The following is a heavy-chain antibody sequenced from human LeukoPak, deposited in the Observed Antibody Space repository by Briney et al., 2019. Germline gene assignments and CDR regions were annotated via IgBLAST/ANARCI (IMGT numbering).Heavy chain of an antibody. V-gene: IGHV1-2*02. CDR2: INPNSGGT. D-gene: IGHD3-22*01. Sequence: ASVKVSCKASGYTFTGYYMHWVRQAPGQGLEWMGWINPNSGGTNYAQKFQGRVTMTRDTSISTAYMELSRLRSDDTAVYYCARSYYDSSEFDPWGQGTLVTVSS. CDR1: GYTFTGYY. CDR3: ARSYYDSSEFDP. J-gene: IGHJ5*02.